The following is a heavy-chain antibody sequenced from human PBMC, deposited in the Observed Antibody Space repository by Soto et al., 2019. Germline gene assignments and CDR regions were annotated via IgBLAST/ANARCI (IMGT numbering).Heavy chain of an antibody. CDR1: GGSITSYH. J-gene: IGHJ6*02. D-gene: IGHD6-19*01. CDR3: ARWVGPIAVAGPSYYYYGMDV. CDR2: TSYTGNT. Sequence: SETLSLTCIVSGGSITSYHWSWIRQFPGKGLEWIAYTSYTGNTNYNPSLKSRVTISLDTSKNQLSLKLTSMTAADTAVYYCARWVGPIAVAGPSYYYYGMDVCGPGTPVTVSS. V-gene: IGHV4-59*01.